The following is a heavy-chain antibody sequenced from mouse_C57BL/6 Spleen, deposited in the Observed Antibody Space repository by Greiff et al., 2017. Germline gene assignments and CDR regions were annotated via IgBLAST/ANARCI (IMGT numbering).Heavy chain of an antibody. D-gene: IGHD2-1*01. CDR3: ARDNGNHGGFAY. CDR2: SRNKANDYTT. CDR1: GFTFSDFY. V-gene: IGHV7-1*01. Sequence: EVMLVESGGGLVQSGRSLRLSCATSGFTFSDFYMEWVRQAPGKGLEWIAASRNKANDYTTEYSASVKGRFIVSRDTSQSILYLQMNALRAEDTAIYYCARDNGNHGGFAYWGQGTLVTVSA. J-gene: IGHJ3*01.